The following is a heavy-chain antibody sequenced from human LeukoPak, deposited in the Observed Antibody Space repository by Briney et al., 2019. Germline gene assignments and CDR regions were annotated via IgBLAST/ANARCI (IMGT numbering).Heavy chain of an antibody. D-gene: IGHD3-9*01. CDR3: AARYFDWPNSREKYYYYYMDV. V-gene: IGHV1-69*13. CDR1: GGTFSSYA. CDR2: IIPTFGTA. Sequence: GASVKVSCKASGGTFSSYAISWVRQAPGQGLEWMGGIIPTFGTANYAQKFQGRVTITADESTSTAYMELSSLRSEDTAVYYCAARYFDWPNSREKYYYYYMDVWGKGTTVTISS. J-gene: IGHJ6*03.